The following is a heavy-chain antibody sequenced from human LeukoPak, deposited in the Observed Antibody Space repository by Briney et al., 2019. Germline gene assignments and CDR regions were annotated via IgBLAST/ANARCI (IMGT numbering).Heavy chain of an antibody. CDR1: EFDFSTHA. V-gene: IGHV3-30-3*01. D-gene: IGHD1-7*01. CDR3: ATGITGTTCFDY. CDR2: ISYDGSNK. J-gene: IGHJ4*02. Sequence: GGSLRLSCAASEFDFSTHAMTWVRQAPGKGLEWVAVISYDGSNKYYADSVKGRFTISRDNSKNTLYLQMNSLRAEDTAVYYCATGITGTTCFDYWGQGTLVTVSS.